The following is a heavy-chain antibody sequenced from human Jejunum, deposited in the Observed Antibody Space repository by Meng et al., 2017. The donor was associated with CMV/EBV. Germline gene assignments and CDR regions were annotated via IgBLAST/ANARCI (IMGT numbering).Heavy chain of an antibody. CDR2: TYYGGRT. V-gene: IGHV4-30-4*08. CDR1: GGSISSGDYY. J-gene: IGHJ4*02. Sequence: TCTVSGGSISSGDYYWTWIRQPPGKGLEWIGFTYYGGRTYYNPSLRSRVTISIDTSKNQFSLRLSSVTAADTAVYYCGRGEDAPLDFWGQGTLVTVSS. CDR3: GRGEDAPLDF.